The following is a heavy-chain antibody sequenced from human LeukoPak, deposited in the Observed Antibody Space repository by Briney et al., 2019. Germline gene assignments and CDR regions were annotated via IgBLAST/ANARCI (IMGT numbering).Heavy chain of an antibody. CDR2: IKEDGSEK. V-gene: IGHV3-7*02. CDR3: GRGRYCSTSRCYGDYNYYGMDV. D-gene: IGHD2-2*01. CDR1: GFTFSSYW. J-gene: IGHJ6*02. Sequence: GGSLRLSCAASGFTFSSYWMSWVRQAPGKGLEWVANIKEDGSEKYCVDSVKGRFTISRDNAKKSLYLQMNSLRAEDTAVYYCGRGRYCSTSRCYGDYNYYGMDVWGQGTTVTVSS.